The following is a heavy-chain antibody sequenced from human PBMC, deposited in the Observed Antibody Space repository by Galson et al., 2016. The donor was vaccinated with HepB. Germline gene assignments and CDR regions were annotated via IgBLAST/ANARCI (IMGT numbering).Heavy chain of an antibody. CDR3: AHRPEDRGGSPFDY. CDR1: GFSLSTRPMC. D-gene: IGHD2-15*01. V-gene: IGHV2-70*12. Sequence: PALVKPTQTLTLTCTFSGFSLSTRPMCVSWVRQPPGKALEWLALIDWDDDKYYRTSLKTRLTISRDTSKNQVVLTMTNIDPVDTGTYYCAHRPEDRGGSPFDYWGQGTLVPVSS. CDR2: IDWDDDK. J-gene: IGHJ4*02.